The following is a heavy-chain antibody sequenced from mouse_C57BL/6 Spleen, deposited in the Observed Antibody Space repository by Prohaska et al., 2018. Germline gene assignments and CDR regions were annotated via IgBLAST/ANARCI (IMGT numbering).Heavy chain of an antibody. J-gene: IGHJ2*01. D-gene: IGHD2-5*01. CDR2: IDPSDSYT. Sequence: QVQLQQPGAELVMPGASVKLSCKASGYTFTSYWMHWVKQRPGQGLEWIGEIDPSDSYTNYNQKFKGKATLTVDKSSSTAYMQLSSLTSEDSAVYYCARKGYSNYVDWGQGTTLTVSS. V-gene: IGHV1-69*01. CDR3: ARKGYSNYVD. CDR1: GYTFTSYW.